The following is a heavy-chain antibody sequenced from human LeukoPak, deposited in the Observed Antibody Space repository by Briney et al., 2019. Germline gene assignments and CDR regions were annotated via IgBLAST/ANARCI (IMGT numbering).Heavy chain of an antibody. CDR3: AKTFGFWSGQPFDY. Sequence: GGSLRLSCAASGFTFSSYAMSWVRQAPGKGLEWVSAISGSGGSTYYADSVKGRFTISRDNSKNTLYLQMNSLRAEDTAAYYCAKTFGFWSGQPFDYWGQGTLVTVSS. D-gene: IGHD3-3*01. V-gene: IGHV3-23*01. CDR1: GFTFSSYA. J-gene: IGHJ4*02. CDR2: ISGSGGST.